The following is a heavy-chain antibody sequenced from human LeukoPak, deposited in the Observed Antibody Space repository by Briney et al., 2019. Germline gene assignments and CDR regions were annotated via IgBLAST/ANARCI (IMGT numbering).Heavy chain of an antibody. D-gene: IGHD2-15*01. CDR2: ISGSGGST. CDR1: GFTFSSYA. V-gene: IGHV3-23*01. J-gene: IGHJ4*02. CDR3: AKDRCRGGSCFYFDY. Sequence: SGGSLRLSCAASGFTFSSYAMSWVRQAPGKGLEWVSGISGSGGSTYYADSVKGRFTISRDNSKNTLYLQMNSLRAEDTAVYYCAKDRCRGGSCFYFDYWGQGTLVTVSS.